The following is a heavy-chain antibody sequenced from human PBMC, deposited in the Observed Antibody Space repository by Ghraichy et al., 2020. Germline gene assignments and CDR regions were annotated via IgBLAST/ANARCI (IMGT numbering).Heavy chain of an antibody. CDR1: GYTFTSYG. D-gene: IGHD3-10*01. CDR2: ISAYNGNT. Sequence: ASVKVSCKASGYTFTSYGISWVRQSPGQGLEWMGWISAYNGNTNYAQKLQGRVTMTTDTSTSTAYMELRSLRSDDTAVYYCARDLVEVVPITMVRGVIPIGYYYGMAVWGQGTTVTVSS. J-gene: IGHJ6*02. V-gene: IGHV1-18*01. CDR3: ARDLVEVVPITMVRGVIPIGYYYGMAV.